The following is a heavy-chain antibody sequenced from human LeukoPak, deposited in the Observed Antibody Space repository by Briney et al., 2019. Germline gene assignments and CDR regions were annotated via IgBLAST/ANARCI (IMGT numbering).Heavy chain of an antibody. D-gene: IGHD4-23*01. V-gene: IGHV4-59*01. Sequence: SETLSLTCTVSGGSISSYYWSWVRQPAGKGLEWIGYIYYSGSTNYNPSLKSRVTISVDTSKNQFSLKLSSVTAADTAVYYCARAPGGEYGGYWYFDLWGGGTVVTVSS. CDR3: ARAPGGEYGGYWYFDL. CDR1: GGSISSYY. CDR2: IYYSGST. J-gene: IGHJ2*01.